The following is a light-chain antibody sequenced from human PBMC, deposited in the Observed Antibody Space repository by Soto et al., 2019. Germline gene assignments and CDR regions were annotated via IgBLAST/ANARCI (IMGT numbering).Light chain of an antibody. CDR3: SSYTSSSTPLV. V-gene: IGLV2-14*01. CDR2: DVS. Sequence: QSALTQPASVSGSPGQSITISCTGTSSDVGGYNYVSWYRQHPGKAPKLMIYDVSNRPSGVSNRFSGSKSGNTASLTISGLQAEDEADYYCSSYTSSSTPLVFGGGTKLTVL. CDR1: SSDVGGYNY. J-gene: IGLJ2*01.